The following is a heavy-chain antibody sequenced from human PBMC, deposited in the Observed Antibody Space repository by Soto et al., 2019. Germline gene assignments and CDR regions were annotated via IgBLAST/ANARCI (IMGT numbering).Heavy chain of an antibody. CDR1: GYTFTGYY. CDR3: ARDIVVVVAATDYYYGMDV. J-gene: IGHJ6*02. D-gene: IGHD2-15*01. V-gene: IGHV1-2*02. CDR2: INPNSGGT. Sequence: VASVKVSCKASGYTFTGYYMHWVRQAPGQGLEWMGWINPNSGGTNYAQKFQGRVTMTRDTSISTAYMELSRLRSDDTAVYYCARDIVVVVAATDYYYGMDVWGQGTTVTVSS.